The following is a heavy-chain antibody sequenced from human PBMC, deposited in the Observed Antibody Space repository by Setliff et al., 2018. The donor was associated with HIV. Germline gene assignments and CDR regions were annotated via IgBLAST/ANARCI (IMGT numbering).Heavy chain of an antibody. CDR2: FYHSGST. CDR3: ARAPITFFGVIIIPVYFDY. V-gene: IGHV4-38-2*01. Sequence: SETLSLTCAVSGYSISSGYYWGWVRQPPEKGLEWSGSFYHSGSTYYNPSLKSRVTISVDTSKNQFSLKLGSVTATDTAVYYCARAPITFFGVIIIPVYFDYWGQGTLVTVSS. J-gene: IGHJ4*02. CDR1: GYSISSGYY. D-gene: IGHD3-3*01.